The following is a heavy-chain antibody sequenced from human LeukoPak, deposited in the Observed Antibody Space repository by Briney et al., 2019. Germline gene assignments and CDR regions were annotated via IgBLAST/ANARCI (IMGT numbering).Heavy chain of an antibody. CDR1: GFIVSSNY. CDR2: IFSSGST. Sequence: GGSLRLSCAASGFIVSSNYMSWVRQAPGKGLEWVSVIFSSGSTYYADSVKGRFTISRDNAKNSLYLQMNSLRAEDTALYYCAKVIGGDYGDYRGYFDYWGQGTLVTVSS. J-gene: IGHJ4*02. D-gene: IGHD4-17*01. V-gene: IGHV3-53*05. CDR3: AKVIGGDYGDYRGYFDY.